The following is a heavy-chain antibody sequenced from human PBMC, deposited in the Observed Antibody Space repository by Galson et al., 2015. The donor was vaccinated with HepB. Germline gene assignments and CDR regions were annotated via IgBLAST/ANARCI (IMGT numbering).Heavy chain of an antibody. CDR3: ARTYSSSWYLPASTNYYYYGMDV. CDR1: GFTFSSYA. V-gene: IGHV3-30*04. J-gene: IGHJ6*02. D-gene: IGHD6-13*01. Sequence: SLRLSCAASGFTFSSYAMHWVRQAPGKGLEWVAVISYDGSNKYYADSVKGRFTISRDNSKNTLYLQMNSLRAEDTAVYYCARTYSSSWYLPASTNYYYYGMDVWGQGTTVTVSS. CDR2: ISYDGSNK.